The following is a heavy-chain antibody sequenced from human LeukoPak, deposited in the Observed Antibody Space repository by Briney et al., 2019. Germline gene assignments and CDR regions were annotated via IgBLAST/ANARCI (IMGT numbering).Heavy chain of an antibody. D-gene: IGHD1-26*01. Sequence: PSQTLSLTCTVSGGSVSSGGYYWSWIRQHPGQGLEWIGYIYYSGSTYYNPSLQSRVTISVDTSKNQFSLKLSSVTAADTAVYYCARRRGVGAIPYYFDYWGLGTLVTVSS. V-gene: IGHV4-31*03. CDR2: IYYSGST. J-gene: IGHJ4*02. CDR3: ARRRGVGAIPYYFDY. CDR1: GGSVSSGGYY.